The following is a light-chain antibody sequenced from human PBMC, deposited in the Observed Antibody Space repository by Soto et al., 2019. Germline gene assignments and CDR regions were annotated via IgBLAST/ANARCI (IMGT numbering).Light chain of an antibody. V-gene: IGKV1-5*01. Sequence: VQMHEFPSPPSAAIGGGITVSWRANQSISNFLAWYQQKPGKAPKLLIYDASTLESGVPSRFRGSGSGTEFTLTISSLQPEDFATYYCLQHNSYPRTFGQGTKVDIK. CDR3: LQHNSYPRT. CDR1: QSISNF. CDR2: DAS. J-gene: IGKJ1*01.